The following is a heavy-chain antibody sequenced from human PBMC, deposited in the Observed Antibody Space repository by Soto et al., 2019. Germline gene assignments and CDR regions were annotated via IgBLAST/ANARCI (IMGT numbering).Heavy chain of an antibody. CDR1: GFSLSTSGVG. CDR3: AHSALHMITFGGVGVTGYDY. V-gene: IGHV2-5*02. CDR2: IYCDDDK. D-gene: IGHD3-16*01. J-gene: IGHJ4*02. Sequence: QITLKESGPTLVKPTQTLTLTCTFSGFSLSTSGVGVGWIRQPPGKALEWLALIYCDDDKRYSPSLKSRLTITKATSKNQVVLTMTNMDPVDTATYYCAHSALHMITFGGVGVTGYDYWGQGTLVTVSS.